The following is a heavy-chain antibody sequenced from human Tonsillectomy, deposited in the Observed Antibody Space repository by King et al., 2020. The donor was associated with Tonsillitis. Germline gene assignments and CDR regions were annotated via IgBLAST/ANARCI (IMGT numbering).Heavy chain of an antibody. Sequence: VQLQQWGAGLLKPSETLSLTCAVYGGSFSGYYWSWIRQSPGKGLEWIGEINHSGTTNYNPSLKSRVPISVDTSKNQFSLNLNSVTAADTAVYYCTILASRPGFACWGQGTLVTVSS. CDR3: TILASRPGFAC. CDR1: GGSFSGYY. CDR2: INHSGTT. J-gene: IGHJ4*02. D-gene: IGHD1-26*01. V-gene: IGHV4-34*01.